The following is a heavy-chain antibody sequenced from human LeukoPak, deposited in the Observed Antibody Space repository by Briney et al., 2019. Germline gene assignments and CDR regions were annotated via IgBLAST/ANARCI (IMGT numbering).Heavy chain of an antibody. D-gene: IGHD6-13*01. J-gene: IGHJ4*02. CDR2: VYYSGSI. CDR3: ARRWIAAAGRGGD. Sequence: SETLSLTCIVSGGSISSSNYYWGWIRQPPGKGLEWIGSVYYSGSIYHNPSLKSRVTISVDTSKNQFSLKLSSVTAADTAVYYCARRWIAAAGRGGDWGQGTLVTVSS. V-gene: IGHV4-39*01. CDR1: GGSISSSNYY.